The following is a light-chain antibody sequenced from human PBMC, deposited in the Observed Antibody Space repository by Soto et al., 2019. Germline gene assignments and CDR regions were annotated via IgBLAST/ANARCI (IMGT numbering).Light chain of an antibody. Sequence: EIVLTQSPGTLSLSPGERATLSCRASQSVSSSYLAWHQQKPGQAPRLLIYGASTRATGIPDRFSGSGSGTAFTLTISRLEPEDFAVYYCQQYGSSPPNTFGQGTKLEIK. CDR3: QQYGSSPPNT. V-gene: IGKV3-20*01. CDR1: QSVSSSY. J-gene: IGKJ2*01. CDR2: GAS.